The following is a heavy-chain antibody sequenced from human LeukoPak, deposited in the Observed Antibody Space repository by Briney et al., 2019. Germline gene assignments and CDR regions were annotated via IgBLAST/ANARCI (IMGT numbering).Heavy chain of an antibody. CDR3: ARDKARGVWAFDP. V-gene: IGHV4-59*01. CDR1: GGSISSYY. J-gene: IGHJ5*02. D-gene: IGHD3-16*01. CDR2: IYYSGST. Sequence: SETLSLTCTVSGGSISSYYWSWIRQPPGKGLEWIGYIYYSGSTNYNPSLKSRVTISVDTSKNQFSLKLSSVTAADTAVYYCARDKARGVWAFDPWGQGTLVTVSS.